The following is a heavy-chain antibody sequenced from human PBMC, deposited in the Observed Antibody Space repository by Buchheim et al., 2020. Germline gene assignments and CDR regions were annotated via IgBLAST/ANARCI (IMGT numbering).Heavy chain of an antibody. Sequence: QVQLVQSGAEVKKPGASVKVSCKASGYTFTSYAMHWVRQAPGQRLEWMGWINAGNGNTKYSQKFQGRVTITRDTSASTAYMELSSLRSEDTAVYYCAREKPPLYGSGSYKGSSKYYYYYGMDVWGQGTT. V-gene: IGHV1-3*01. CDR1: GYTFTSYA. D-gene: IGHD3-10*01. J-gene: IGHJ6*02. CDR3: AREKPPLYGSGSYKGSSKYYYYYGMDV. CDR2: INAGNGNT.